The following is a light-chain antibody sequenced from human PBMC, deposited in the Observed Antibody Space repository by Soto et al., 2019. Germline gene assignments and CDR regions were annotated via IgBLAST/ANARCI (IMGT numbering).Light chain of an antibody. J-gene: IGKJ5*01. V-gene: IGKV2-28*01. CDR3: MQPLDLPVT. CDR1: QSLLHTNAYHY. Sequence: ETVLTQLPLSLSVTPGEPASISCRSSQSLLHTNAYHYLDWYLQKPGQSPQLLIYLASYRASGVPDRFSCSGSGTEFTLRISRVEAEDVGVYYCMQPLDLPVTFGQGTRLEIK. CDR2: LAS.